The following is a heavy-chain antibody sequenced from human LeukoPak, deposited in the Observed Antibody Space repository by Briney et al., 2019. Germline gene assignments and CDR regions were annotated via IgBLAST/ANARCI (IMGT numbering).Heavy chain of an antibody. CDR2: ISYDGSNK. V-gene: IGHV3-30*01. D-gene: IGHD2-2*02. CDR3: ARDGVPAAIPHYYYYMDV. J-gene: IGHJ6*03. Sequence: GVSLRLSCAASGFTFSSYAMHWVRQAPGKGLEWVAVISYDGSNKYYADSVKGRFTISRDNSKNTLYLQMNSLRAEDTAVYYCARDGVPAAIPHYYYYMDVWGKGTTVTVSS. CDR1: GFTFSSYA.